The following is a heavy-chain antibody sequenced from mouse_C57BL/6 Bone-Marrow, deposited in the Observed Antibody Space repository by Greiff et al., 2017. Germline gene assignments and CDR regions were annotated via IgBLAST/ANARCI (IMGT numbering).Heavy chain of an antibody. V-gene: IGHV5-4*01. J-gene: IGHJ2*01. CDR1: GFTFSSYA. Sequence: EVQVVESGGGLVKPGGSLKLSCAASGFTFSSYAMSWVRQTPEKRLEWVATISDGGSYTYYPDNVKGRFTISRDNAKNNLYLQMSHLKSEDTAMYYCARDRGAHPYYFDYWGQGTTLTVSS. CDR2: ISDGGSYT. D-gene: IGHD1-3*01. CDR3: ARDRGAHPYYFDY.